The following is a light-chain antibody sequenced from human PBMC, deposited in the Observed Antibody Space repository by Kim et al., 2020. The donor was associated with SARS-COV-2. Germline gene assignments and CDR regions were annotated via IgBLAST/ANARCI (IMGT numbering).Light chain of an antibody. V-gene: IGKV1-5*03. CDR3: QHYRRFPYT. CDR2: KAS. CDR1: QDVESF. Sequence: SAVVGDRVTITCRASQDVESFLAWYQQKPGKAPKLLIYKASTLEGGVPPRFSGSGSGTGFTLTISSLQPDDFATYYCQHYRRFPYTFGQGTKLEIK. J-gene: IGKJ2*01.